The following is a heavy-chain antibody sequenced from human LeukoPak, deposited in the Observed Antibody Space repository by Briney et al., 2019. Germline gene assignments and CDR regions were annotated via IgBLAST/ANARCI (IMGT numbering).Heavy chain of an antibody. CDR2: INHSGST. J-gene: IGHJ3*01. V-gene: IGHV4-34*01. D-gene: IGHD3-10*01. CDR1: GGSFSGYY. Sequence: SETLSLTCAVYGGSFSGYYWSWIRQPPGKGLEWIGEINHSGSTNYNPSLKSRVTISVDTSKNQFSLKLSSVTAADTAVYYCARGLWFGELRTWGQGTMVTVSS. CDR3: ARGLWFGELRT.